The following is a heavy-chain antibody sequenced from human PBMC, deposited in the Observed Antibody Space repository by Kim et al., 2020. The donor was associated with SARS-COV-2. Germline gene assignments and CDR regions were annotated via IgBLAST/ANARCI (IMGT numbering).Heavy chain of an antibody. CDR3: ARAGGVANSWFDY. D-gene: IGHD5-12*01. CDR2: IYYSGTT. Sequence: SETLSLTCTVSRGSINNYYWSWIRQAPGKGLEYIGFIYYSGTTNSNPSLKSRVTISVDTSKNEFSMKLRSVTAADTAVYYFARAGGVANSWFDYWGQGTL. CDR1: RGSINNYY. J-gene: IGHJ4*02. V-gene: IGHV4-59*01.